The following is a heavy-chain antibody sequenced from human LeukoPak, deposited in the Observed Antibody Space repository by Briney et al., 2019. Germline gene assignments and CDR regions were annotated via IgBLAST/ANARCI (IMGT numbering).Heavy chain of an antibody. CDR3: ARHGIRGSSSWSPYYYYYYYMDV. J-gene: IGHJ6*03. Sequence: SETLSLTCTVSGGSISSSSYYWGWIRQPPGKGLEWIGSIYYSGSTYYNPSLKSRVTISVDTSKNQFSLKLSSVTAADTAVYYCARHGIRGSSSWSPYYYYYYYMDVWGKGTTVTVSS. D-gene: IGHD6-13*01. CDR2: IYYSGST. CDR1: GGSISSSSYY. V-gene: IGHV4-39*01.